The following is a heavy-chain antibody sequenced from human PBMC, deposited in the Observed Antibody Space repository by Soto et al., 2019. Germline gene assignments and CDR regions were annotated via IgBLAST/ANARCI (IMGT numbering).Heavy chain of an antibody. CDR3: SRGILV. CDR2: ISSGGST. Sequence: QVQLQESGPGLVKPSQTLSLTCTVSGGSINSGGYCWSWIRQHPGKGLDWTGCISSGGSTSHNPSLKSRVTISVDTSNNQFSLKLTSVTAADTAVYYCSRGILVWGQGALITVSS. J-gene: IGHJ4*02. CDR1: GGSINSGGYC. D-gene: IGHD5-18*01. V-gene: IGHV4-31*03.